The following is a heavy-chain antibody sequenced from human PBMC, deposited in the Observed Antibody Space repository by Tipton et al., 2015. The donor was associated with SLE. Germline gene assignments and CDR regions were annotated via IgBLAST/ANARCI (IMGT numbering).Heavy chain of an antibody. Sequence: TLSLTCTVSGGSISRYYWGWIRQPAGKGLEWIGRIYTGGNTKYNPSLESRVTLSVDASKDQFSLRLTSVTAADTAVYYCARSDIGTYPYYFDYWGQGTLVTVSS. CDR3: ARSDIGTYPYYFDY. J-gene: IGHJ4*02. D-gene: IGHD1-26*01. CDR2: IYTGGNT. CDR1: GGSISRYY. V-gene: IGHV4-4*07.